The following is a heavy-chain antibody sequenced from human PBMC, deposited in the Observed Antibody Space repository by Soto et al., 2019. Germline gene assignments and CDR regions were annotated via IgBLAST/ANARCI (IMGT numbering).Heavy chain of an antibody. CDR1: GFTFSSYG. CDR3: AKVGYSSSSVDY. J-gene: IGHJ4*02. Sequence: QVQLVESGGGVVQPGRSLRLSWAASGFTFSSYGMHWVRQAPGKGLEWVAVISYDGSNKDYADSVKGRFTISRDNPKNPLSLQMNSLRAEDTAVYYCAKVGYSSSSVDYWGQGTLVTVSS. D-gene: IGHD6-6*01. CDR2: ISYDGSNK. V-gene: IGHV3-30*18.